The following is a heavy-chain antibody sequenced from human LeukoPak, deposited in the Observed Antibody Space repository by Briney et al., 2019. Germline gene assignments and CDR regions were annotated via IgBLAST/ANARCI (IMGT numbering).Heavy chain of an antibody. CDR2: FDREDGGT. CDR3: ATHTISGVVTYAFHM. V-gene: IGHV1-24*01. J-gene: IGHJ3*02. Sequence: ASVKVSCKVSGSSGIEFDMHWVRQAPGKGLEWMGGFDREDGGTVHARKLQGRVTMTEDTSTDTAYMELSSLTSEDTAVYFCATHTISGVVTYAFHMWGRGTLVTVSS. D-gene: IGHD3-3*01. CDR1: GSSGIEFD.